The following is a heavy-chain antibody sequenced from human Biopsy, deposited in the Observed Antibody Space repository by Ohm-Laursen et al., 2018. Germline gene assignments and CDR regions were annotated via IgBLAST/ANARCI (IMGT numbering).Heavy chain of an antibody. J-gene: IGHJ4*02. Sequence: GTLSLTCTVSGGSVSSNTNYWAWIRQPPGKGLEWIGSIFYSGIIYYNPSLKSRVSISVDTSKNQFSLNLNSVTAADTAVYYCARGRRTSGWPYFDNWGQGALVIVSP. D-gene: IGHD6-19*01. CDR2: IFYSGII. CDR1: GGSVSSNTNY. CDR3: ARGRRTSGWPYFDN. V-gene: IGHV4-39*07.